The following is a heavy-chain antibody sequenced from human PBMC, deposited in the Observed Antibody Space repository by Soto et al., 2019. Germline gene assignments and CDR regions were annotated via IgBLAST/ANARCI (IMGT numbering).Heavy chain of an antibody. CDR1: CGPILSGDYY. Sequence: SETLSLTCTVSCGPILSGDYYWSWIRQHPGKGLEWIGHFYYSGSTYYNPSLKSRVTISADTSKNQFSLKLSSVTAADTAVYYCARHARDSSSWYRDAFDIWGQGTMVT. D-gene: IGHD6-13*01. V-gene: IGHV4-31*03. CDR2: FYYSGST. CDR3: ARHARDSSSWYRDAFDI. J-gene: IGHJ3*02.